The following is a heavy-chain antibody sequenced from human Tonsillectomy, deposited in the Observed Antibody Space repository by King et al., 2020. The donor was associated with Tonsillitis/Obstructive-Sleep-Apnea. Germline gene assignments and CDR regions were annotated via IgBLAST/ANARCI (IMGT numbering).Heavy chain of an antibody. V-gene: IGHV5-51*03. D-gene: IGHD1-26*01. Sequence: QLVQSGAEVKKPGESLKISCKTSGYSFTTQWIGWVRQMPGRGPEWMGVIYPGDSDTRYGPSFQGQVTLSAAKSITTTYLQWSSLKSSDTAIYYCARRKAYSGYFDSWGQGTLVTVSS. CDR1: GYSFTTQW. CDR2: IYPGDSDT. J-gene: IGHJ4*02. CDR3: ARRKAYSGYFDS.